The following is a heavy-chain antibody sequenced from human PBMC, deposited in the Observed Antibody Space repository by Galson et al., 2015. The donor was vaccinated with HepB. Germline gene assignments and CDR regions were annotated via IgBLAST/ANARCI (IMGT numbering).Heavy chain of an antibody. Sequence: SLRLSCAAPGFTFSSYAMTWVRQAPGKGLEWVSVISASGDSTYYADSVKGRFTISRDNSKNTLYLQMNSLRAEDTAVYYCARILPAAVGLDYWGQGTLVTVSS. D-gene: IGHD2-2*01. V-gene: IGHV3-23*01. J-gene: IGHJ4*02. CDR1: GFTFSSYA. CDR2: ISASGDST. CDR3: ARILPAAVGLDY.